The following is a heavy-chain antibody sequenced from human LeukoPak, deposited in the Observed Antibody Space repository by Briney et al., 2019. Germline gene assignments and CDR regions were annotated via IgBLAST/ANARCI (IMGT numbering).Heavy chain of an antibody. CDR3: ARSIPAAGIDF. Sequence: GGSLRLSCAASGFTISSNYMSWVRQAPGKGLEWVSVIHSGGITYYADSVKGRFTISRDNSKNTSYLQMNSLRAEDTAVYYCARSIPAAGIDFWGQGTLVTVSS. CDR2: IHSGGIT. V-gene: IGHV3-53*01. CDR1: GFTISSNY. J-gene: IGHJ4*02. D-gene: IGHD2-2*01.